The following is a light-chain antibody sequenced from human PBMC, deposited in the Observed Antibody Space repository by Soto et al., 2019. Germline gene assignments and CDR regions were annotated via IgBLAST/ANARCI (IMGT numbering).Light chain of an antibody. J-gene: IGKJ5*01. CDR3: QQYGSSPIT. Sequence: EIVLTQSPGTLSLSPGERATLSCRASQSVSANYLAWYQQKPGQAPRLLISGASSRATGIPDRFSGSWSGTGFTRTISSLEHEDVAVDYCQQYGSSPITFGQGTRLEIK. CDR2: GAS. V-gene: IGKV3-20*01. CDR1: QSVSANY.